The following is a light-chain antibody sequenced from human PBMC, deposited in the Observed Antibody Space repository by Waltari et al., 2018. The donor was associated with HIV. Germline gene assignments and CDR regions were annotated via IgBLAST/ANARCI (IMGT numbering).Light chain of an antibody. CDR1: ALSRHF. CDR3: QSGHNSDSI. V-gene: IGLV3-25*03. CDR2: KDT. J-gene: IGLJ2*01. Sequence: SYELTQAPSVSVSPGQTAKITCSGDALSRHFVFWYQQTSDQAPRMMIFKDTERPSGIPARFSASTSGSTSTLTISGVEAEDEADYYCQSGHNSDSIFGGGTKLTVL.